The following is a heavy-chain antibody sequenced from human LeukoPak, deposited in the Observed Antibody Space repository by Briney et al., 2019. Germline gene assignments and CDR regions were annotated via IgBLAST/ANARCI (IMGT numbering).Heavy chain of an antibody. J-gene: IGHJ5*02. CDR1: GYTFTSYG. CDR3: ARLPSSSWHELDYNAFDP. V-gene: IGHV1-18*01. Sequence: ASVKVSCKDSGYTFTSYGISWVRQAPGQGLEWMGWISAYNGNTNYAQKLQGRVTMTTDTSTSTAYMELRSLRSDDTAVYYCARLPSSSWHELDYNAFDPCGQGTLVTVSS. D-gene: IGHD6-13*01. CDR2: ISAYNGNT.